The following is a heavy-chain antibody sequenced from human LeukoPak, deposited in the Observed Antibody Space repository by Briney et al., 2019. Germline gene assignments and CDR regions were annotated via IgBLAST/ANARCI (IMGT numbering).Heavy chain of an antibody. V-gene: IGHV4-34*01. D-gene: IGHD3-9*01. CDR1: GGSFSGYY. CDR2: INHSGST. Sequence: SETLSLTCAVYGGSFSGYYWSWIRQPPGKGLEWIGEINHSGSTNYNPSLKSRVTISVDTSENQFSLKLSSVTAADTAVYYCARDRDYDILTGYYYYYYMDVWGKGTTVTVSS. J-gene: IGHJ6*03. CDR3: ARDRDYDILTGYYYYYYMDV.